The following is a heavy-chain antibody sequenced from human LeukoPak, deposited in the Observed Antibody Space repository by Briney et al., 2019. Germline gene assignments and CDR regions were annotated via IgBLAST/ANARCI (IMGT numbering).Heavy chain of an antibody. V-gene: IGHV1-2*06. CDR3: AREKQWLAREVFDP. Sequence: ASVKVSXKASGYTFTGYYMHWVRQAPGQGLEWMGRINPNSGGTNYAQKFQGRVTMTRDTSISTAYMELSRLRSDDTAVYYCAREKQWLAREVFDPWGQGTLVTVSS. CDR2: INPNSGGT. J-gene: IGHJ5*02. D-gene: IGHD6-19*01. CDR1: GYTFTGYY.